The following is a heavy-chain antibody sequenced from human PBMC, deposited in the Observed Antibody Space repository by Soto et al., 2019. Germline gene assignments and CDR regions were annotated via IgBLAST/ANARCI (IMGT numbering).Heavy chain of an antibody. CDR2: ISAYNGNT. Sequence: QVQLVQSGAEVKKPGASVKVSCKASGYTFTSYGISWVRQAPGQGLEWMGWISAYNGNTNYAQKLQGRVTMTTDTSPSTAYRELRSLRSDDTAVYYCARDGAVLRYFDWLSRELDYWGQGTLVTVSS. J-gene: IGHJ4*02. CDR1: GYTFTSYG. CDR3: ARDGAVLRYFDWLSRELDY. V-gene: IGHV1-18*01. D-gene: IGHD3-9*01.